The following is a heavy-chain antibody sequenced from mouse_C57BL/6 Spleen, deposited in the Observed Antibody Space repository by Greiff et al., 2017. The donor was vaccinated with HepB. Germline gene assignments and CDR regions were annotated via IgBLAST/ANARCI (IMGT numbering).Heavy chain of an antibody. D-gene: IGHD1-1*01. CDR1: GYTFTSYW. V-gene: IGHV1-69*01. CDR2: IDPSDSYT. Sequence: QVQLKQPGAELVMPGASVKLSCKASGYTFTSYWMHWVKQRPGQGLEWIGEIDPSDSYTNYNQKFKGKSTLTVDKSSSTAYMQLSSLTSEDSAVYYCARGGYGSILDYWGQGTTLTVSS. J-gene: IGHJ2*01. CDR3: ARGGYGSILDY.